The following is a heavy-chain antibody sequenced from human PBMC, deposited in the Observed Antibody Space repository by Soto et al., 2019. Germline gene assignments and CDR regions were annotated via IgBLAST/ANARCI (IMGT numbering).Heavy chain of an antibody. Sequence: PGGSLRLSCAASGFTFSSYSMNWVRQAPGKGLEWVSSISSSSSYIYYADSVKGRFTISRDNAKNSLYLQMNSLRAEDTAVYYCARQGYGDPIAFDYWGQGTLVTVSS. CDR2: ISSSSSYI. CDR1: GFTFSSYS. CDR3: ARQGYGDPIAFDY. D-gene: IGHD4-17*01. J-gene: IGHJ4*02. V-gene: IGHV3-21*01.